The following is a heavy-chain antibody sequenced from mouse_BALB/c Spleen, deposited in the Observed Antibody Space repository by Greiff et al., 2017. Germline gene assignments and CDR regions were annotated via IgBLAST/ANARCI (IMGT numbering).Heavy chain of an antibody. CDR1: GYTFTSYD. Sequence: QVHVKQSGPELVKPGALVKISCTASGYTFTSYDINWVKQRPGQGLEWIGWIYPGDGSTKYNEKFKGKATLTADKSSSTAYMQLSSLTSENSAVYCCARTAYYRYCWYVEGWGAGTTVTVAS. V-gene: IGHV1S56*01. CDR3: ARTAYYRYCWYVEG. J-gene: IGHJ1*01. D-gene: IGHD2-14*01. CDR2: IYPGDGST.